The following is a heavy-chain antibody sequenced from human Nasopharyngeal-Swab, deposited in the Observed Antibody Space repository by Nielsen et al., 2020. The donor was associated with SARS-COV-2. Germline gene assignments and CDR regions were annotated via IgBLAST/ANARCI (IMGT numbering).Heavy chain of an antibody. D-gene: IGHD1-1*01. CDR1: GYTFTDYY. V-gene: IGHV1-2*06. CDR2: INPNNGGT. CDR3: ATDLSDRTYTNNWSRIEAYFHY. J-gene: IGHJ4*02. Sequence: ASVKVSCKASGYTFTDYYVHWVRQAPAQGLEWMGRINPNNGGTNYAQRFLGRLTMTRDTSINIVYMELSRLRSGDTAIYYCATDLSDRTYTNNWSRIEAYFHYWGQGILVTVSS.